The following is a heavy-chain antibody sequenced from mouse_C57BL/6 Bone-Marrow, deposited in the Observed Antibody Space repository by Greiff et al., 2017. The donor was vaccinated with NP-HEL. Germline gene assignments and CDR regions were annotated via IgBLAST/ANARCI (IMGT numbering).Heavy chain of an antibody. CDR2: IFPGSGST. CDR1: GYTFTDYY. Sequence: QVQLKESGPELVKPGASVKISCKASGYTFTDYYINWVKQRPGQGLEWIGWIFPGSGSTYYNEKFKGKATLTVDKSSSTAYMLLSSLTSEDSAVYFCARGYGSSYGGGFDYWGQGTTLTVSS. CDR3: ARGYGSSYGGGFDY. D-gene: IGHD1-1*01. J-gene: IGHJ2*01. V-gene: IGHV1-75*01.